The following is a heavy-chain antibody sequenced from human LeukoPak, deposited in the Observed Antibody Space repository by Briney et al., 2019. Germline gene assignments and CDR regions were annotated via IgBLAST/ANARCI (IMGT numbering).Heavy chain of an antibody. CDR2: IYYSGSA. V-gene: IGHV4-39*01. J-gene: IGHJ4*02. CDR3: ARGSQVDDFWSGYRAPLDY. CDR1: GGSISSSGYY. D-gene: IGHD3-3*01. Sequence: PSETLSPTCTVSGGSISSSGYYWSWILQPPGKGLEWIGTIYYSGSAYYNPSLKTQVTISVDTSKNQFSLKLSSVTAADTAVYFCARGSQVDDFWSGYRAPLDYWGQGTLVTVPS.